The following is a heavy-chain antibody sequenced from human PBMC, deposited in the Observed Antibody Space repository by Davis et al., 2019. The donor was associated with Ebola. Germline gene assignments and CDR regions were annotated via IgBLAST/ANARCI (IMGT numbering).Heavy chain of an antibody. V-gene: IGHV1-2*04. CDR3: ARGGLMDYGDYYGMDV. Sequence: SVKVSCKASGYTFTGYYMHWVRQAPGQGLEWMGWINPNSGGTNYAQKFQGWVTMTRDTSISTAYMELSRLRSDDTAVYYCARGGLMDYGDYYGMDVWGQGTTVTVSS. D-gene: IGHD3-16*01. J-gene: IGHJ6*02. CDR1: GYTFTGYY. CDR2: INPNSGGT.